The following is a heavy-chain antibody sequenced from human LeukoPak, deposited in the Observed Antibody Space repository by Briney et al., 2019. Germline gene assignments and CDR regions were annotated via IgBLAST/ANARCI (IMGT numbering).Heavy chain of an antibody. CDR3: ARGFEYYDYVWGSYRHDAFDI. Sequence: PSETLSLTCAVYGGSFSGYYWSWLRQPPGKGREGVGEINHSGSTNDNPSLKRRVTISVDKSKNQFSLKLSSVTAADTAVYYCARGFEYYDYVWGSYRHDAFDIWGQGTMVTVSS. D-gene: IGHD3-16*02. CDR1: GGSFSGYY. V-gene: IGHV4-34*01. CDR2: INHSGST. J-gene: IGHJ3*02.